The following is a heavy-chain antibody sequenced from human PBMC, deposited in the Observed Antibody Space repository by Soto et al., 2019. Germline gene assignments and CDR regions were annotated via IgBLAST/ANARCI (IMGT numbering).Heavy chain of an antibody. J-gene: IGHJ4*02. CDR2: IIPFHGVT. CDR1: GGTFSPYT. CDR3: TRDWEITVSTWSFGGF. Sequence: QVQLVQSGAEVKKPGSSVKVSCKASGGTFSPYTINWVRQAPGQGLEWMGRIIPFHGVTNYAQKFQARVTITADKSTSTAYXXXXXLRFEDTAMYYCTRDWEITVSTWSFGGFWGRGTLVTVSS. V-gene: IGHV1-69*08. D-gene: IGHD3-10*01.